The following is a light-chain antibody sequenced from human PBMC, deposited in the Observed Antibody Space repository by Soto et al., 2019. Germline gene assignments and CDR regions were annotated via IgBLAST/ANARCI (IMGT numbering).Light chain of an antibody. CDR2: DVT. CDR1: SGDVGGYNF. CDR3: CSYASSITYV. V-gene: IGLV2-14*01. J-gene: IGLJ1*01. Sequence: QSVLAQPASVSGSPGQSITISCTGTSGDVGGYNFVSWYQQYPGKAPKLMIHDVTARPSGVSIRFSGSKSGTTASLTISGLQPEDEADYYCCSYASSITYVFGTGTKVTVL.